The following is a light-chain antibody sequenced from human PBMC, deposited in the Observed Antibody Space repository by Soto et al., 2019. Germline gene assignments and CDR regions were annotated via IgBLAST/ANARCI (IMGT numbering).Light chain of an antibody. CDR1: QSVSSSF. V-gene: IGKV3-20*01. CDR2: GAS. J-gene: IGKJ1*01. Sequence: ETVLTQSPGTLALSPWEKATFSCRASQSVSSSFLAWYQQKPGQAPRLLIYGASSRATGIPDRFSGSGSGTDFTLTISRLEPEDFAVYYCQQYGSSPRTFGQGTKVDI. CDR3: QQYGSSPRT.